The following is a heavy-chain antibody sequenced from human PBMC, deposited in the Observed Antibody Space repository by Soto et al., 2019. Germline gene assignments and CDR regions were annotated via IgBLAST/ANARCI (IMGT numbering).Heavy chain of an antibody. Sequence: PPQTAEITSAVNHGCVSSSPYSWAGICQHPEKGLELIGYIYYTGSTNYNHSLKSRATISIDPSKNQFSLQLSSVTAADTAVYYCARDWRYCTSTSCSNYWGQGTLVTVS. D-gene: IGHD2-2*01. CDR2: IYYTGST. J-gene: IGHJ4*02. CDR1: HGCVSSSPYS. CDR3: ARDWRYCTSTSCSNY. V-gene: IGHV4-61*01.